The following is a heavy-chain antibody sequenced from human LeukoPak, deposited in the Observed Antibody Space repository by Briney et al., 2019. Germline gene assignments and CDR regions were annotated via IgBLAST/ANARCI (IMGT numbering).Heavy chain of an antibody. D-gene: IGHD3-3*01. CDR2: ISVSGNT. CDR1: GFTLSSYA. J-gene: IGHJ4*02. Sequence: SGGSLRLSCAASGFTLSSYAMSWVRQGPGKGLEWVSAISVSGNTYHADSVKGRVTISRDSSKNTLYLQMNSLRAGDAAVYYCAKVSVLQFLESLSNFDYWGQGTLVTVSS. V-gene: IGHV3-23*01. CDR3: AKVSVLQFLESLSNFDY.